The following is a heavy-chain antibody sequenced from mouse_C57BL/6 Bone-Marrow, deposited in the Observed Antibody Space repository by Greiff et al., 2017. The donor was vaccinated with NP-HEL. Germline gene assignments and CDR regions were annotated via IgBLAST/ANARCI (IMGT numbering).Heavy chain of an antibody. D-gene: IGHD1-1*01. CDR1: GFNIKNTY. Sequence: EVQRVESVAELVRPGASVKLSCTASGFNIKNTYMHWVKQRPEQGLEWIGRFDPANGNPKYAPKFQGKATITADTSSNTAYLQLSSLTSEDTAIYYCASYYGSSLWYFDVWGTGTTVTVSS. CDR2: FDPANGNP. V-gene: IGHV14-3*01. CDR3: ASYYGSSLWYFDV. J-gene: IGHJ1*03.